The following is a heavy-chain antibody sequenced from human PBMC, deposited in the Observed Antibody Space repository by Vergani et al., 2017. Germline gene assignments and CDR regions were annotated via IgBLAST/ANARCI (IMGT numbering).Heavy chain of an antibody. D-gene: IGHD1-1*01. CDR1: GFTFSPYG. J-gene: IGHJ6*02. V-gene: IGHV3-33*01. Sequence: QVQLVESGGGVVQPGRSLRLSCAASGFTFSPYGMHWVRQAPGKGLEWVAVIWYDGSNKYYADSVKGRFTISRDNSKNTRYLQMNSLRAEDTAVYYCARDTEINRGERPPDVWGQGTTVTVSS. CDR3: ARDTEINRGERPPDV. CDR2: IWYDGSNK.